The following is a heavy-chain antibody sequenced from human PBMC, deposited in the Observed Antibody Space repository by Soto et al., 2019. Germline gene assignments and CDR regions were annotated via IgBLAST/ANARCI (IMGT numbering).Heavy chain of an antibody. CDR3: ARGSRTPSGGMDV. CDR1: GGSINSGDYH. V-gene: IGHV4-30-4*01. CDR2: IYYSAST. Sequence: SETLSLTCTVSGGSINSGDYHWTWIRQFPGKDLEWIGGIYYSASTYYNPSLVSRLTISLDTSKNQFSLRLTSATAVDTAVYYCARGSRTPSGGMDVSGQGTKDTVSS. D-gene: IGHD2-2*01. J-gene: IGHJ6*02.